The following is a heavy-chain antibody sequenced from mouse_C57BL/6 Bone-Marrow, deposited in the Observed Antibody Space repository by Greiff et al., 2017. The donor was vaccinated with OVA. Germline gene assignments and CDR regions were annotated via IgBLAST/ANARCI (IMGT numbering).Heavy chain of an antibody. Sequence: EVKLVESGGDLVKPGGSLKLSCAASGFTFSSYGMSWVRQTPDKRLEWVATISSGGSYTYYPDSVKGRFTISRDNAKNTLYLQMSSLKSEDTAMYYCARWTTVVAPHWYFDVWGTGTTVTVSS. CDR1: GFTFSSYG. V-gene: IGHV5-6*01. D-gene: IGHD1-1*01. CDR3: ARWTTVVAPHWYFDV. CDR2: ISSGGSYT. J-gene: IGHJ1*03.